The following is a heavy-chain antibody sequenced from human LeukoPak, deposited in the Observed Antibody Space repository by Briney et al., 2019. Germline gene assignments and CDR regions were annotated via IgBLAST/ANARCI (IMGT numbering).Heavy chain of an antibody. CDR3: ASVKTHANFDY. J-gene: IGHJ4*02. V-gene: IGHV4-34*01. CDR1: GGSFSGYY. CDR2: INHSGST. Sequence: SETLSLTCAVYGGSFSGYYWSWIRQPPGKGLEWIGEINHSGSTNYNPSLKSRVTISVDTPKNQFSLKLSSVTAADTAVYYCASVKTHANFDYWGQGTLVTVSS.